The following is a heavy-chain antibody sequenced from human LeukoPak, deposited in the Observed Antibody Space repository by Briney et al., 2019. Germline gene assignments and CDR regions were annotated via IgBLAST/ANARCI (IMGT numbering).Heavy chain of an antibody. J-gene: IGHJ2*01. CDR2: IYYSGST. Sequence: SETLSLTCTVSGGSISRSSYYWGWIRQPPGKGLEWIGSIYYSGSTYYNPSLKSRVTISVDTSKNQFSLKLSSVTAADTAVYYCARARKATSDWYFDLWGRGTLVTVSS. V-gene: IGHV4-39*07. CDR3: ARARKATSDWYFDL. CDR1: GGSISRSSYY.